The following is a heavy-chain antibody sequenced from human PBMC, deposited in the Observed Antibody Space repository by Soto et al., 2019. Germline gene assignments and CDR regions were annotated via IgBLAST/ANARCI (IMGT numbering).Heavy chain of an antibody. Sequence: EVQLVESGGGLVKPGGSLRLSCAASGFTFSSYSMNWVRQAPGKGLEWVSSISSSSSYIYYADSVKGRFTISRDNAKNSLYLQMNSLRAEDRGVYYCARPEYYYDSRGYYGYWGQGTLVTVSS. J-gene: IGHJ4*02. D-gene: IGHD3-22*01. V-gene: IGHV3-21*01. CDR1: GFTFSSYS. CDR3: ARPEYYYDSRGYYGY. CDR2: ISSSSSYI.